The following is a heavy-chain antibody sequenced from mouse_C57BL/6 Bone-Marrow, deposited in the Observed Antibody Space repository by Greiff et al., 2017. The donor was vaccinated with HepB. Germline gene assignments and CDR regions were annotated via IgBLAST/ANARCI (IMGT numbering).Heavy chain of an antibody. D-gene: IGHD1-1*01. CDR2: IYPGGGYT. CDR1: GYTFTNYW. Sequence: VQLQQSGAELVRPGTSVKMSCKASGYTFTNYWIGWAKQRPGHGLEWIGDIYPGGGYTNYNEKFKGKATLTADKSSSTAYMQFSSLTSEDSAIYYCARGGYYGSPCFAYWGQGTLVTVSA. V-gene: IGHV1-63*01. J-gene: IGHJ3*01. CDR3: ARGGYYGSPCFAY.